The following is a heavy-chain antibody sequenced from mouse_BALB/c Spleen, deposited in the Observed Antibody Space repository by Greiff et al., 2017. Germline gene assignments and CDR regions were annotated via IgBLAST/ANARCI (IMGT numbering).Heavy chain of an antibody. CDR2: IWGDGST. D-gene: IGHD1-1*01. CDR1: GFSLTGYG. J-gene: IGHJ4*01. V-gene: IGHV2-6-7*01. Sequence: VKLVESGPGLVAPSQSLSITCTVSGFSLTGYGVNWVRQPPGKGLEWLGMIWGDGSTDYNSALKSRLSISKDNSKSQVFLKMNSLQTDDTARYYCARDLDYYGSTYAMDYWGQGTSVTVSS. CDR3: ARDLDYYGSTYAMDY.